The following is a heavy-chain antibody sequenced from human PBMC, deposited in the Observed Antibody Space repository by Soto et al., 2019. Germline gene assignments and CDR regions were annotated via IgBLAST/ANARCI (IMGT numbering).Heavy chain of an antibody. CDR2: IYYSGST. D-gene: IGHD3-10*01. Sequence: QVQLQESGPGLVKPSQTLSLTCTVSGGSISSGDYYWSWIRQPPGKGLEWIGYIYYSGSTYYNPSLQIRVTTSVDTSQNQFSLKLSSVTAADTAVYYCARAQGSGFLVSWGQGTLVTVSS. V-gene: IGHV4-30-4*01. CDR1: GGSISSGDYY. J-gene: IGHJ4*02. CDR3: ARAQGSGFLVS.